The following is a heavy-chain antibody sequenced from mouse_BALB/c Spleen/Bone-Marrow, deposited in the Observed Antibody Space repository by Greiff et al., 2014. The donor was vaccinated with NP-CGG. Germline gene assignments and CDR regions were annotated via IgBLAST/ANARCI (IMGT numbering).Heavy chain of an antibody. CDR1: GYTFTSYY. CDR3: ARWPYY. V-gene: IGHV1S56*01. J-gene: IGHJ2*01. Sequence: VQLQQSGPELVKPGASVRISCKASGYTFTSYYIHWVKQRPGQGLEWIGWIYPGNVNTKYNEKFKGKATLTADKSSSTAYMQLSSLTAEDSAVYFCARWPYYWGQGTTLTVSS. CDR2: IYPGNVNT.